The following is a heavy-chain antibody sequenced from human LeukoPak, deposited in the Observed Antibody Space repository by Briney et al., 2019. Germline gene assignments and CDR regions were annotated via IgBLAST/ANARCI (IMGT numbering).Heavy chain of an antibody. CDR2: INHSGNT. V-gene: IGHV4-34*01. Sequence: SETLSLTCAVNGGSFSGYYWSWIRQPPGKGLEWIGEINHSGNTNYNPSLKSRVTISVDTSKNQFSLKLSSVTAADTAVYYCARGVADSGYDGYYYMDVWGKGTTVTISS. CDR1: GGSFSGYY. CDR3: ARGVADSGYDGYYYMDV. J-gene: IGHJ6*03. D-gene: IGHD5-12*01.